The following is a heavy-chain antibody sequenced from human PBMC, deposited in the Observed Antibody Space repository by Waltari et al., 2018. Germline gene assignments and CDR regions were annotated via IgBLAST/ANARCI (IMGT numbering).Heavy chain of an antibody. CDR3: ARAFHSSGWAYYYYGMDV. D-gene: IGHD6-19*01. J-gene: IGHJ6*02. CDR1: GDSVSSNSAA. Sequence: QVQLQQSGPGLVKPSQTLSLTCAISGDSVSSNSAAWNWIRQSPSRGLEWLGRTYYRSKWYNDYEVSVKSRITINPDTSKNQFSLQLNSVTPEDTAVYYCARAFHSSGWAYYYYGMDVWGQGTTVTVSS. CDR2: TYYRSKWYN. V-gene: IGHV6-1*01.